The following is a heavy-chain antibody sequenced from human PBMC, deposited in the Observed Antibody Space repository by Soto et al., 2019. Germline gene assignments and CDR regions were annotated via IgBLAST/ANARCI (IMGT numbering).Heavy chain of an antibody. D-gene: IGHD4-17*01. CDR2: ISHTGRT. J-gene: IGHJ4*02. Sequence: LSLTCSASTGSMRTYYWTWIRQSPGKGLEWIGQISHTGRTKYNPSLESRVTISVDTSRKQFSLKLTSVTAADTALYYCARDDTTGLFDFWGQGTLVTVSS. V-gene: IGHV4-59*01. CDR1: TGSMRTYY. CDR3: ARDDTTGLFDF.